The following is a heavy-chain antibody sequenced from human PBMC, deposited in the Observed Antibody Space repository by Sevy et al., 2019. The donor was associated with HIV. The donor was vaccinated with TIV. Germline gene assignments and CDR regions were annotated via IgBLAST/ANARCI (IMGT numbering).Heavy chain of an antibody. CDR2: FDPEDGET. D-gene: IGHD3-22*01. J-gene: IGHJ4*02. CDR3: ATTKDYYEASGSPFDY. CDR1: GKSLTAFS. V-gene: IGHV1-24*01. Sequence: ASVKVSCKVSGKSLTAFSMHWVRQAPGKGLEWMGSFDPEDGETIYAQKLQGRLTMTEDTSTDTAYIELRRLRSEDTAVYYCATTKDYYEASGSPFDYWGQGTLVTVSS.